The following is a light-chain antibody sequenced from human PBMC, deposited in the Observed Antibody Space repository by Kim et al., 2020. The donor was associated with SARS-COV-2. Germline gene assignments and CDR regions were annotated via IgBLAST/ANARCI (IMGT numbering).Light chain of an antibody. J-gene: IGLJ2*01. CDR2: DVS. CDR1: SSDVGAYNR. Sequence: QSSTISCTGTSSDVGAYNRVSLYQQHPGKAPKLMIFDVSGRPSGVSNRFSGSKSDNTASLTISGLQAEDEADYFCSSLTSGSTSVVFGGGTQLTVL. CDR3: SSLTSGSTSVV. V-gene: IGLV2-14*03.